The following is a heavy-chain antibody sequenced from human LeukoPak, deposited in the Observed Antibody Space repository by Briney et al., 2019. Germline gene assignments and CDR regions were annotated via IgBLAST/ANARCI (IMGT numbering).Heavy chain of an antibody. D-gene: IGHD2-2*02. CDR1: GASIYTSSSY. V-gene: IGHV4-39*01. Sequence: PSETLSLTCTVSGASIYTSSSYWGWIRQPPGKELEWIASVYYTGSTYYSPSLKSRATISVDTSKNQFSLELNSVTAADTAVYYCTTSRTNDCSSPSCYTDYWGQGTLVTVSS. CDR2: VYYTGST. J-gene: IGHJ4*02. CDR3: TTSRTNDCSSPSCYTDY.